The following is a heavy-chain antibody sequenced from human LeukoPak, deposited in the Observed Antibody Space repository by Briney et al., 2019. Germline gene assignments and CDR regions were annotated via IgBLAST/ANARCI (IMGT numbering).Heavy chain of an antibody. CDR2: IYYSGST. CDR3: ARKTKWELLGYFDY. J-gene: IGHJ4*02. CDR1: GGSISSYY. V-gene: IGHV4-59*01. Sequence: SETLSLTCTVSGGSISSYYWSWIRQPPGKGLEWIGYIYYSGSTNYNPSLKSRVTISVDTSKNQFSLKLSSVTAADTAVYYCARKTKWELLGYFDYWGQGTLVTVSS. D-gene: IGHD1-26*01.